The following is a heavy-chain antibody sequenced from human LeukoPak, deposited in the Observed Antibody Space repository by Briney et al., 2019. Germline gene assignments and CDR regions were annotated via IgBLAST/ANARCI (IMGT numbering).Heavy chain of an antibody. CDR3: AKDSSSWYVCDY. CDR2: TRYDGSNK. CDR1: GFNFGSYG. V-gene: IGHV3-30*02. J-gene: IGHJ4*02. Sequence: GGSLRLSCAASGFNFGSYGMHWVRQAPGRGLEWVAFTRYDGSNKYYADSVKGRFTISRDNSKNTLYLQMNSLRVEDTAVYYCAKDSSSWYVCDYWGQGTLVTVSS. D-gene: IGHD6-13*01.